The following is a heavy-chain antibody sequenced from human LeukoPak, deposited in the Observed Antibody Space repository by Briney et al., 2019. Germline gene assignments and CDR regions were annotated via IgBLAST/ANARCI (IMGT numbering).Heavy chain of an antibody. J-gene: IGHJ4*02. Sequence: GGSLRLSCAASGFTSSTYNMNWVRQAPGKGLEWVSYISISGSTKYYADSVKGRFTISRDNVKNSLFLQMDSLSDEDTAVYYCARDFLPGYFDYWGQGTLVTVSS. CDR2: ISISGSTK. CDR3: ARDFLPGYFDY. V-gene: IGHV3-48*02. CDR1: GFTSSTYN. D-gene: IGHD3-9*01.